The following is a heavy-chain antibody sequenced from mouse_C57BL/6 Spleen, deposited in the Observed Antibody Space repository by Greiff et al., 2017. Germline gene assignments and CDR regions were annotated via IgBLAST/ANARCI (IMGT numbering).Heavy chain of an antibody. CDR3: ARRYDYDVGKTWFAY. Sequence: QVQLKESGAELVKPGASVKMSCKASGYTFTTYPIEWMKQNHGKSLEWIGNFHPYNDDTKYNEKFKGKATLTVEKSSSTVYLELSRLTSDDSAVYYCARRYDYDVGKTWFAYWGQGTLVTVSA. V-gene: IGHV1-47*01. CDR2: FHPYNDDT. D-gene: IGHD2-4*01. CDR1: GYTFTTYP. J-gene: IGHJ3*01.